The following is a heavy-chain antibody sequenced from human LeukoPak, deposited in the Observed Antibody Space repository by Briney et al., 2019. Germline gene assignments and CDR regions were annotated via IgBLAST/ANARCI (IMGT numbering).Heavy chain of an antibody. CDR1: GFTFTRSA. CDR2: IVVGSGNT. J-gene: IGHJ4*02. CDR3: AAGNYYDSSGYYY. Sequence: GASVKVSCKASGFTFTRSAVQWVRQARGQRLAWIGWIVVGSGNTNYAQMFQERVTITRDMSTSTAYMEVSSLRSEDTAVYYCAAGNYYDSSGYYYWGQGTLVTVSS. D-gene: IGHD3-22*01. V-gene: IGHV1-58*01.